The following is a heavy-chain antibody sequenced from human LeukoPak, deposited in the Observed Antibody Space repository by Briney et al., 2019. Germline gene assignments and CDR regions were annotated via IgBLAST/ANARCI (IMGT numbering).Heavy chain of an antibody. CDR2: IYTSGST. CDR1: GGSISSGSYY. Sequence: PSQTLSLTCTVSGGSISSGSYYWSWIRQPAGKGLEWIGRIYTSGSTNYNPSLKSRVTISVDTSKNQFSLKLSSVTAADTAVYYCAREDIVVVPAAYLSGYSYGSFDYWGQGTLVTVSS. V-gene: IGHV4-61*02. D-gene: IGHD2-2*01. CDR3: AREDIVVVPAAYLSGYSYGSFDY. J-gene: IGHJ4*02.